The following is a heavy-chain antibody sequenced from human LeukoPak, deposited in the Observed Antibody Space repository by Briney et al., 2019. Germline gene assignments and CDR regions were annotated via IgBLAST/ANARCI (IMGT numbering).Heavy chain of an antibody. D-gene: IGHD3-22*01. CDR1: GFTVSSNY. CDR3: ARDDDSSGYNHY. V-gene: IGHV3-53*01. Sequence: GGSLRLSCAASGFTVSSNYMSWVRQAPGKGLEWVSVIYSGGSTYYADSVKGRFTISRDISKNTLYLQMNSLRAEDTAVYYCARDDDSSGYNHYWGQGTLVTVSS. J-gene: IGHJ4*02. CDR2: IYSGGST.